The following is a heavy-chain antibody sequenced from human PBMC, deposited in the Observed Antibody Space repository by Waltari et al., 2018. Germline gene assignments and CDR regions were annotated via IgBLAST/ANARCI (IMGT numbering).Heavy chain of an antibody. CDR1: GGTFSSYA. J-gene: IGHJ4*02. V-gene: IGHV1-69*01. CDR3: ARDKSGTTSMYYFDY. D-gene: IGHD4-17*01. Sequence: QWQLVQSGAEVKKPGSSVKVACKASGGTFSSYAISWVRQAPGQGLEGMGGIIPIFGTANYAQKCQGRVTITADESTSTAYMELSSLRSEDTAVYYCARDKSGTTSMYYFDYWGQGTLVTVSS. CDR2: IIPIFGTA.